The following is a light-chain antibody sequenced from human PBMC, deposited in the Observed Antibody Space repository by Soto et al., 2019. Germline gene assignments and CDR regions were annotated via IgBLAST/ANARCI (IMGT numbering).Light chain of an antibody. CDR2: GAS. Sequence: VLTQSPGTLSLSPGERATLSCRASQSVSSNYLGWYQQKPGQAPRLLIYGASSRATGIPDRFSGSGSGTDFTLTISRLEPEDFAVYYCQQFGGSPWTFGQGTKVEMK. CDR3: QQFGGSPWT. J-gene: IGKJ1*01. CDR1: QSVSSNY. V-gene: IGKV3-20*01.